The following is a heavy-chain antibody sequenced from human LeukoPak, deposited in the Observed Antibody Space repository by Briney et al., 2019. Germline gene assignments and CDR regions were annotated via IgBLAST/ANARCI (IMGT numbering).Heavy chain of an antibody. V-gene: IGHV4-39*07. Sequence: SETLSLTCTVSGVSISSRPYYWGWVRQSPGKGLEWIGTISYSGTTYYNPSLESRVTISLDTSKNQFSLKLSSVTAADTAIYYCARDFSSSSSVYYYYYMDVWGKGTTVTVSS. CDR2: ISYSGTT. J-gene: IGHJ6*03. D-gene: IGHD6-6*01. CDR3: ARDFSSSSSVYYYYYMDV. CDR1: GVSISSRPYY.